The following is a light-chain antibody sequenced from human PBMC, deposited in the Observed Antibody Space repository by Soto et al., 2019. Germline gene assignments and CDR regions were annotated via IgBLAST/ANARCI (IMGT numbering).Light chain of an antibody. CDR3: QQYNSWPLT. CDR2: GTS. V-gene: IGKV3-15*01. J-gene: IGKJ4*01. Sequence: EVVVTQSPATLSVSPGERTTISCRASQSVSSNLAWYQQKPGQAPRLLIYGTSTRATGIPARFSGSGSGTEFTLTISSLLSEDFAVYYCQQYNSWPLTFGGGTKVEIK. CDR1: QSVSSN.